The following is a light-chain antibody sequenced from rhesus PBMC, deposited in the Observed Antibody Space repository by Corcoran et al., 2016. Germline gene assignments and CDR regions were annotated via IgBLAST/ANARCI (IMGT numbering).Light chain of an antibody. CDR1: PGISDY. CDR2: VAS. J-gene: IGKJ2*01. CDR3: LQGYSTPYS. V-gene: IGKV1-36*02. Sequence: DIQMTQSPSSLSASVGDRVTITCRASPGISDYLSWYQQKPGKAPKRLIYVASSLESGVPSRFSGSGSWTEFPLTISSLQPEDFASYYCLQGYSTPYSFGQGTKVEIK.